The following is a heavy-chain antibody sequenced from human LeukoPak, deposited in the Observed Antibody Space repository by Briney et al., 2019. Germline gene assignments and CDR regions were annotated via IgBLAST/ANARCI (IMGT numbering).Heavy chain of an antibody. J-gene: IGHJ4*02. Sequence: PGGSLRLSCAASGFIFSGYAMSWVRQAPGKGLECVSTIFKTGSTTYYADSVRGRFTISRDNSKNTLYLQMNSLRAEDTAVYYCAKISLHSSGYDDYWGQGTLVTVSS. CDR1: GFIFSGYA. V-gene: IGHV3-23*05. CDR2: IFKTGSTT. D-gene: IGHD3-22*01. CDR3: AKISLHSSGYDDY.